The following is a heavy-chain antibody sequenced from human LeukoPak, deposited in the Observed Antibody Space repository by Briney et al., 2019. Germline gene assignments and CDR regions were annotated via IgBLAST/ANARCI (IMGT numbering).Heavy chain of an antibody. CDR2: ISSSGRYT. CDR1: GFTFSSYS. V-gene: IGHV3-21*01. J-gene: IGHJ4*02. D-gene: IGHD6-13*01. CDR3: ARVAEAAAFDY. Sequence: GGSLRLSCAASGFTFSSYSMNWVRQAPGKGLEWVSSISSSGRYTYYSDSVKGRFTISRDNAKNSLYLQMNSLRAEDTAVYYCARVAEAAAFDYWGQGTLVAVSS.